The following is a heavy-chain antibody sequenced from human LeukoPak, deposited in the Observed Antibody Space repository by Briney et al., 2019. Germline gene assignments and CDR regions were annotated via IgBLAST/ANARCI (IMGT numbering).Heavy chain of an antibody. Sequence: GGSLRLSCAASGFTFSSYSMTWVRQAPGKGLEWVSSISSSSYIYYADSVKGRFTISRDNAKNSLYLQMNSLRAEDTAVYYCARAGDSYGSGSYLVYWGQGTLVTVPS. CDR1: GFTFSSYS. D-gene: IGHD3-10*01. J-gene: IGHJ4*02. CDR3: ARAGDSYGSGSYLVY. V-gene: IGHV3-21*01. CDR2: ISSSSYI.